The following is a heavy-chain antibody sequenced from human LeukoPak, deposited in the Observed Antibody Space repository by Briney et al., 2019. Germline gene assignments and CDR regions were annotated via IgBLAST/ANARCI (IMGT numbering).Heavy chain of an antibody. CDR2: IIPIFGTA. J-gene: IGHJ3*02. CDR1: GGTFSSYA. Sequence: SVKVSCKASGGTFSSYAISWVRQAPGQGLEWMGGIIPIFGTANYAQKFQGRVTITADESTSTAYMELSSLRSEDTAVYYCAAQGIAVGGKRDDAFDIWGQGKMVTGSS. CDR3: AAQGIAVGGKRDDAFDI. D-gene: IGHD6-19*01. V-gene: IGHV1-69*13.